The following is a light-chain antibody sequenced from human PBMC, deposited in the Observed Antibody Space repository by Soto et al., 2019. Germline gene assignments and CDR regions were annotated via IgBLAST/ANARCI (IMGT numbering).Light chain of an antibody. CDR1: QSISGIY. CDR3: QQYGDGKSPGYS. V-gene: IGKV3-20*01. J-gene: IGKJ2*03. CDR2: ATS. Sequence: EVVLTQSPGTLSLSPGERVTLSCRASQSISGIYLAWYQQKPGQAPRLLIYATSSRATGIPDRFSGSGSGTDFTLTMSRLERKDFAVYYCQQYGDGKSPGYSFGQGTRLDIK.